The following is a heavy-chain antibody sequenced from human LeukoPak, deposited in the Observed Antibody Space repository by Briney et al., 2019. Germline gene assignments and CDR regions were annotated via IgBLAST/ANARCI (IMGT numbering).Heavy chain of an antibody. CDR1: GDSMSSYY. Sequence: PSETLSLTCTASGDSMSSYYWSWIRQHPGKGLEWIGYIYYSGSTYYNPSLKSRVTISVDTSKNQFSLKLSSVTAADTAVYYCARGGRYCSGGSCPKYGMDVWGQGTTVTVSS. J-gene: IGHJ6*02. V-gene: IGHV4-59*06. CDR2: IYYSGST. D-gene: IGHD2-15*01. CDR3: ARGGRYCSGGSCPKYGMDV.